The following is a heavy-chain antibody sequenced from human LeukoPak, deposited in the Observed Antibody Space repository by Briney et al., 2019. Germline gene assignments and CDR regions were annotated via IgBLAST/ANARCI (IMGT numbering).Heavy chain of an antibody. D-gene: IGHD5-24*01. CDR2: IYYSGST. CDR3: ARGSRDGYKDY. Sequence: SETLSLTCTVSGGSISSHYWSWIRQPPGKGLEWIGYIYYSGSTNYNPSLKSRVTISVDTSKNQFSLKLSSVTAADTAVYYCARGSRDGYKDYWGQGTLVTVSS. CDR1: GGSISSHY. V-gene: IGHV4-59*11. J-gene: IGHJ4*02.